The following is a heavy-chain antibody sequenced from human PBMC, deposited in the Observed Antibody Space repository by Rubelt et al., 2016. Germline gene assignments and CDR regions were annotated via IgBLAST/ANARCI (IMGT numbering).Heavy chain of an antibody. V-gene: IGHV1-18*01. J-gene: IGHJ3*02. Sequence: QVQLVQSGSELKKPGASVKVSCKASGYTFTSYGISWVRQAPGHGLEWMGWISAYNGHTNYAQNRQGRVTMPRDRSTSTAYMEVSSLRSEDTAVYYCAREPRSYHAFDIWGQGTMVTVSS. CDR3: AREPRSYHAFDI. D-gene: IGHD1-26*01. CDR2: ISAYNGHT. CDR1: GYTFTSYG.